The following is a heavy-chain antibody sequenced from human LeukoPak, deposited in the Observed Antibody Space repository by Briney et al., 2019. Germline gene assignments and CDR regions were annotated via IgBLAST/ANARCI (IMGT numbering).Heavy chain of an antibody. Sequence: ASVKVSCKASGYTFTSYDINWVRQAPGQGLEWMGWINPNSGGTNYAQKFQGRVTMTRDTSISTAYMELSRLRSDDTAVYYCARGSRYQLLLFDYWGQGTLVTVSS. CDR3: ARGSRYQLLLFDY. V-gene: IGHV1-2*02. J-gene: IGHJ4*02. CDR1: GYTFTSYD. D-gene: IGHD2-2*01. CDR2: INPNSGGT.